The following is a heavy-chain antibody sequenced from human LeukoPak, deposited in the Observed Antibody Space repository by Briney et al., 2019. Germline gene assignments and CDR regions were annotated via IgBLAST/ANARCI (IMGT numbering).Heavy chain of an antibody. J-gene: IGHJ5*02. CDR2: IGTAGDT. CDR1: GFTFSSYD. CDR3: ARDLTSSAQFDP. D-gene: IGHD3-22*01. Sequence: HPGGSLRLSCAASGFTFSSYDMHWVRQATGKGLEWVSAIGTAGDTYYPGSVKGRFTISRENAKNSLYLQMNSLRAGDTAVYYCARDLTSSAQFDPWGQGTLVTVSS. V-gene: IGHV3-13*01.